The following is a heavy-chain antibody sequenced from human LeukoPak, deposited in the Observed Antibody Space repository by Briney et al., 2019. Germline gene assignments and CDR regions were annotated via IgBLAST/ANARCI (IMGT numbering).Heavy chain of an antibody. CDR3: AGTRVVTPSAFDI. V-gene: IGHV4-34*01. Sequence: SEPLSLTCAVYGGSFSGYYWSWIRQPPGKGLEWIGEINHSGSTNYNPSLKSRVTISVDTSKNQFSLKLSSVTAADTAVYYCAGTRVVTPSAFDIWGQGTMVSVSS. J-gene: IGHJ3*02. CDR1: GGSFSGYY. D-gene: IGHD4-23*01. CDR2: INHSGST.